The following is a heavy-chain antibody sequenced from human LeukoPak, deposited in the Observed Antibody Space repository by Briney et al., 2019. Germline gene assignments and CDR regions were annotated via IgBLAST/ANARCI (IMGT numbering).Heavy chain of an antibody. CDR3: ARPGVQYQLRRYPNYFDY. J-gene: IGHJ4*02. D-gene: IGHD2-2*01. CDR2: IKQDGSEK. CDR1: GFTFSSYW. V-gene: IGHV3-7*01. Sequence: GGSLRLSCEASGFTFSSYWMNWVRQAPGKGLEWVAYIKQDGSEKYYVDSVKGRFTISRDNARNSLYLQMNSLRAEDTAVYYCARPGVQYQLRRYPNYFDYWGQGTLVTVSS.